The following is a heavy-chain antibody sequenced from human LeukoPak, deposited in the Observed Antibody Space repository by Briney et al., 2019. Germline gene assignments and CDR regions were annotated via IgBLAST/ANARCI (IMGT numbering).Heavy chain of an antibody. Sequence: SETLSLTCSVSGDSISRSDSYWDWIRQPPGKGLEWIGTLYYSGRTYYSPSLKSRVTMSVDTSKNQFSLNLRIVTAADTAVYYCARRRYYDGSGYLEWGQGTLLSVSS. CDR1: GDSISRSDSY. D-gene: IGHD3-22*01. V-gene: IGHV4-39*01. CDR2: LYYSGRT. J-gene: IGHJ1*01. CDR3: ARRRYYDGSGYLE.